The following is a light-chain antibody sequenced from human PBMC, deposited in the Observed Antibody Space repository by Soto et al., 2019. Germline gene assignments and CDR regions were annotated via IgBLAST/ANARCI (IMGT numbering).Light chain of an antibody. CDR1: QSVTSNY. J-gene: IGKJ1*01. CDR3: HQYGRSPGT. V-gene: IGKV3-20*01. CDR2: GAS. Sequence: EIVLTQSPGTPSLSPGERATLPCRASQSVTSNYLAWYQQKPGQAPRLLFFGASIRDTGIPDRFSGSGSGTDFTLTISRLEPEDFAVYYCHQYGRSPGTFGQGTKVDIK.